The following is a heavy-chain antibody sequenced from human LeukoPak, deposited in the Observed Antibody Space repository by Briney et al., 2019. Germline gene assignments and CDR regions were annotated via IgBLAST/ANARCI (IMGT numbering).Heavy chain of an antibody. V-gene: IGHV1-2*02. CDR2: IGPHSTFT. J-gene: IGHJ4*02. Sequence: ASVKVSCKSSGFTFTDHYIHWVRQGPGQGLEWRGYIGPHSTFTSSPQEFQGRVTMTRDASMSTAYMELTRLTSDDTAVYYCVREGEGPLSKDFDYWGQGTLVTVSS. D-gene: IGHD2/OR15-2a*01. CDR1: GFTFTDHY. CDR3: VREGEGPLSKDFDY.